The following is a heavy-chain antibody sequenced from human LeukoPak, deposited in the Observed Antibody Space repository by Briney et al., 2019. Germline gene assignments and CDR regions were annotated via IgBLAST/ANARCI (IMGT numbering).Heavy chain of an antibody. CDR1: GDSMGSFY. D-gene: IGHD5-18*01. CDR2: IYSSGTT. V-gene: IGHV4-4*07. J-gene: IGHJ4*02. CDR3: AREGGYSYGFDS. Sequence: SETLSLTCTISGDSMGSFYWSWIRQSAGRGLEWIGHIYSSGTTKNNPSYKSRVTMSVDTSKNQFSLKLSSVTAADTAIYYCAREGGYSYGFDSWGQGTLVTVSS.